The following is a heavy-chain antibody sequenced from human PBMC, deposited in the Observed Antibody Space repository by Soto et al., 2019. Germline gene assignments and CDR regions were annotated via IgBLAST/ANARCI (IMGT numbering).Heavy chain of an antibody. D-gene: IGHD4-17*01. CDR1: GASFSSGDYY. CDR3: VRDNYGDYDY. J-gene: IGHJ4*02. V-gene: IGHV4-30-4*01. Sequence: SETLSLTCTVSGASFSSGDYYWGWIRQPPGKGLEWTGYIYYSVRTHYNPSLESRVTISQDMSKNQFSLNLTSVTAADTAVYYCVRDNYGDYDYWGQGTLVTVSS. CDR2: IYYSVRT.